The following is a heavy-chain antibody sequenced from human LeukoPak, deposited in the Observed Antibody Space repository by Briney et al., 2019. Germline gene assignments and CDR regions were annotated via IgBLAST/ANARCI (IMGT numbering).Heavy chain of an antibody. V-gene: IGHV3-11*01. Sequence: GGSLRLSCAASGFTFSDYYMSWIRHAPGKGLEWVSYISSSGSTIYYADSVKGRFTISRDNSKNTLYLQMNSLRAEDTAVYYCAKDGITMTVVLYYFDYWGQGTLVTVSS. J-gene: IGHJ4*02. CDR2: ISSSGSTI. D-gene: IGHD3-22*01. CDR1: GFTFSDYY. CDR3: AKDGITMTVVLYYFDY.